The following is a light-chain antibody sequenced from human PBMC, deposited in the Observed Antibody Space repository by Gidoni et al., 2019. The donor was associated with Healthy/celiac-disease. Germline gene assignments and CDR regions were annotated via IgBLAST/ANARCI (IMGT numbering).Light chain of an antibody. V-gene: IGKV3-20*01. Sequence: EIVLTQSPVTLSSSPGERATLSCRASQSVSSSYLAWYQQQPGQAPRLLIYGASSRATGIPDRFSGGGSGTDFTLTISRLEPEDFAVYYCQQYGSSPRLTFXGXTKVEIK. CDR3: QQYGSSPRLT. J-gene: IGKJ4*01. CDR2: GAS. CDR1: QSVSSSY.